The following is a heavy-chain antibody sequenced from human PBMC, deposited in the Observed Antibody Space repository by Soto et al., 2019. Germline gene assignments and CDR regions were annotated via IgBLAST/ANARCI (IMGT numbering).Heavy chain of an antibody. V-gene: IGHV4-4*02. CDR2: IDHSGST. CDR3: ARAGITMVRGVTTRYYYMDV. D-gene: IGHD3-10*01. Sequence: QVQLQESGPGLVKPSGTLSLTCAVSSGSISSSNWWSWVRQPPGKGLEWMGEIDHSGSTNYNPSLKSRVTISVDKSKNQFSLKLRSVTAADTAVYYCARAGITMVRGVTTRYYYMDVWGKGTTVTVSS. J-gene: IGHJ6*03. CDR1: SGSISSSNW.